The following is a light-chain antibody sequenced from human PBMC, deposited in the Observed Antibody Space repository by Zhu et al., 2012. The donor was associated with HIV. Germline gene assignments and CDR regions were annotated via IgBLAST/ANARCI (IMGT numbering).Light chain of an antibody. Sequence: VLTQSPDTLSLSPGDGATLACRASQSISRDYVIWYQQRPGQAPRPLIYGASDRASGVPDRFSGSGSGTDFTLTISRLEPEDFAVYYCHQYDKSWTFGQGTRVEIK. J-gene: IGKJ1*01. CDR1: QSISRDY. V-gene: IGKV3-20*01. CDR2: GAS. CDR3: HQYDKSWT.